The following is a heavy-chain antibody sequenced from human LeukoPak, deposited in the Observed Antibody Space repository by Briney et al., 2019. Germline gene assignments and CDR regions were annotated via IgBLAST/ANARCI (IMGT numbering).Heavy chain of an antibody. J-gene: IGHJ4*02. D-gene: IGHD3-9*01. CDR1: GFTFSSYA. CDR3: ARGRFYDILTGYNDN. Sequence: GGSLRLSCAASGFTFSSYAMHWVRQAPGKGLEWVAVISYDGSNKYYADSVKGRFTISRDNSKNTLYLQMNSLRAEDTAVYYCARGRFYDILTGYNDNWGQGTLVTVSS. V-gene: IGHV3-30*04. CDR2: ISYDGSNK.